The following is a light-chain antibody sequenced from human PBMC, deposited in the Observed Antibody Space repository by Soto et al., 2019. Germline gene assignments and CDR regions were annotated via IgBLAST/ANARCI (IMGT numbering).Light chain of an antibody. J-gene: IGLJ1*01. CDR1: SSDVGGYNY. V-gene: IGLV2-14*03. Sequence: QSVLTQPASVSGSPGQSITVSCTGTSSDVGGYNYVSWYQQHPGKAPRLMIYDVTNRPSGVSERFSGSKSGNTASLTISGLQAEDEADYYCSSYRRGSTYVFGTGTKLTVL. CDR3: SSYRRGSTYV. CDR2: DVT.